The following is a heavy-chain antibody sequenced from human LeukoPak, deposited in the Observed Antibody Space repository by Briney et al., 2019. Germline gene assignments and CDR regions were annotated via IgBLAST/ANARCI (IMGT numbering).Heavy chain of an antibody. CDR1: GFTFSDYY. D-gene: IGHD3-22*01. CDR3: ARDDYYDSSGYHFQH. CDR2: ISSSGSTI. J-gene: IGHJ1*01. V-gene: IGHV3-11*01. Sequence: PGGSLRLSCAASGFTFSDYYMSWIRQAPGKGLEWVSYISSSGSTIYYADSVKGRFPTSRDNAKNSLYLQMNSLRAEDTAVYYCARDDYYDSSGYHFQHWGQGTLVTVSS.